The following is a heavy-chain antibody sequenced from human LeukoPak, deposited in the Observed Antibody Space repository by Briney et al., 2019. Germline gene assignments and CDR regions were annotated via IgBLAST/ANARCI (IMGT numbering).Heavy chain of an antibody. D-gene: IGHD6-19*01. V-gene: IGHV3-33*01. CDR2: IWYDGSNK. CDR3: ARGSEQWLVHENAFDI. Sequence: PGRSLRLSCAASGFTFSSYGMPWVRQAPGKGLEWVAVIWYDGSNKYYADSVEGRFTISRDNSKNTLYLQMNSLRAEDTAVYYCARGSEQWLVHENAFDIWGQGTMVTVSS. J-gene: IGHJ3*02. CDR1: GFTFSSYG.